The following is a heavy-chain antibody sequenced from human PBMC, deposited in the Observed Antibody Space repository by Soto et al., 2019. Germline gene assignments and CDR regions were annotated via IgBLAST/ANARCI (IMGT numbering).Heavy chain of an antibody. V-gene: IGHV4-31*03. Sequence: PSETLSLTCTVSGASISSEPVYWSWFRRFPGKGLEWVGYFFHTGSTSPNPSLRGRVAIFVDTSKNQFSLRLSSVTAADTAVYYCARASRGYSETGDYFYPIGFDSWSQGTPVTVSS. CDR2: FFHTGST. J-gene: IGHJ4*01. CDR1: GASISSEPVY. CDR3: ARASRGYSETGDYFYPIGFDS. D-gene: IGHD3-9*01.